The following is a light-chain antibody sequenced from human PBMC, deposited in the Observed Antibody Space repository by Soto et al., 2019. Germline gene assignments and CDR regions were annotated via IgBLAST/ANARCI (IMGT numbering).Light chain of an antibody. J-gene: IGKJ5*01. CDR3: MKSTQLPPT. Sequence: DVVMTHNQLSLSVTPGQPASISCESSQSLRHITGETFLFWYLQKPGQSPQLLIYEASTRVSGVPDRFSGSGSGTDFTLEISRVETDDVGIYYCMKSTQLPPTFGQGTRLEIK. CDR2: EAS. V-gene: IGKV2D-29*02. CDR1: QSLRHITGETF.